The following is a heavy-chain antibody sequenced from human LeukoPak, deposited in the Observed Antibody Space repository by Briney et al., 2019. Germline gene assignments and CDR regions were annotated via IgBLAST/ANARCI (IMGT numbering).Heavy chain of an antibody. Sequence: SETLSLTCTVSGGSISSYYWSWIRQPPGKGLEWIGYIYYSGSTNYNPSLKSRVTISVDTSKNQFSLKLSSVTAADTAVYYCARALKPRIAAAGTPPDYWGQGTLVTVSS. CDR3: ARALKPRIAAAGTPPDY. J-gene: IGHJ4*02. CDR1: GGSISSYY. D-gene: IGHD6-13*01. CDR2: IYYSGST. V-gene: IGHV4-59*01.